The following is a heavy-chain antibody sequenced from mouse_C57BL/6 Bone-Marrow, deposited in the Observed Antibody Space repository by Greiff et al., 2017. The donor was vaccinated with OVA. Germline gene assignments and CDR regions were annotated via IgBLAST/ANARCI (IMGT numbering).Heavy chain of an antibody. CDR2: ISDGGSYT. CDR3: ARDPHYGSSPRYFDV. D-gene: IGHD1-1*01. J-gene: IGHJ1*03. V-gene: IGHV5-4*01. CDR1: GFTFSSYA. Sequence: EVKLVESGGGLVKPGGSLKLSCAASGFTFSSYAMSWVRQTPEKRLEWVATISDGGSYTYYPDNVKGRFTISRDNAKNNLYLQMSHLKSEDTAMYYCARDPHYGSSPRYFDVWGTGTTVTVSS.